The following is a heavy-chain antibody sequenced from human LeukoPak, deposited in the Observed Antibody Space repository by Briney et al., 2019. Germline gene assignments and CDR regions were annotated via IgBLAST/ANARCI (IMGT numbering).Heavy chain of an antibody. J-gene: IGHJ4*02. CDR2: ISGSGGST. D-gene: IGHD3-10*01. Sequence: PGGSLRLSCAASGFTFSSYAMSWVRQAPVKGLEWVSAISGSGGSTYYADSVKGRFTISRDNSKNALYLQMNSLRAEDTAVYYCAKGGLKGESSALTYYWGQGTLVTVSS. CDR3: AKGGLKGESSALTYY. CDR1: GFTFSSYA. V-gene: IGHV3-23*01.